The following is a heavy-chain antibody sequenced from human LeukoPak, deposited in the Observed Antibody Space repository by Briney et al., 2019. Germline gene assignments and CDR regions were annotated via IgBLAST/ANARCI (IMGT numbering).Heavy chain of an antibody. CDR2: ISYSGST. Sequence: KSSETLSLTCTVSGGSISSSSYYWGWIRQPPGKGLEWIGSISYSGSTYYNPSLKSRVTISVDTSKNQFSLKLSSVTAADTAVYYCARGDYYGTDYFDYWGQGTLVTVSS. CDR3: ARGDYYGTDYFDY. V-gene: IGHV4-39*07. CDR1: GGSISSSSYY. J-gene: IGHJ4*02. D-gene: IGHD3-10*01.